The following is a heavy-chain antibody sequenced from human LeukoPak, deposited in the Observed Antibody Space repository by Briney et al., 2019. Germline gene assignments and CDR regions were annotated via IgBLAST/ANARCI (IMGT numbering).Heavy chain of an antibody. D-gene: IGHD4-11*01. CDR2: IYIGGST. Sequence: GGSLRLSCAAFGFTVSSNYMSWVRQAPGKGLEWVSIIYIGGSTYYADSVKGRFTISRDNSKNTLYLQMNSLRAEDTAVYYCAGRTIGVTIDYWGQGTLVTVSS. CDR1: GFTVSSNY. J-gene: IGHJ4*02. V-gene: IGHV3-66*01. CDR3: AGRTIGVTIDY.